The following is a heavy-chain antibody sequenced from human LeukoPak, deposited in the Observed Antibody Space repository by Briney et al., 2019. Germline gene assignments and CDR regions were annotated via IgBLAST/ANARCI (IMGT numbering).Heavy chain of an antibody. D-gene: IGHD3-3*01. CDR1: GYTFNIFG. Sequence: EASVKVSCKASGYTFNIFGITWVRQAPGQGLEWMGWISTYNGNTNYPQKFQGRVTMTTDTSTSTAYMELSSLGFDDTAVYYCARGAGRDFWSGYYSYWGQGTPVTVSS. CDR3: ARGAGRDFWSGYYSY. V-gene: IGHV1-18*01. J-gene: IGHJ4*02. CDR2: ISTYNGNT.